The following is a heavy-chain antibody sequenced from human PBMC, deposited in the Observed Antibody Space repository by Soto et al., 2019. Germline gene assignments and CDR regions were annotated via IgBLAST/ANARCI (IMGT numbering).Heavy chain of an antibody. CDR1: GDTFSRFT. CDR2: IIPMLGMS. J-gene: IGHJ4*02. D-gene: IGHD3-10*01. V-gene: IGHV1-69*02. CDR3: ATSYGSGSAHFDS. Sequence: QVQLVQSGAEVTKPGSSVTVSCTASGDTFSRFTLSWVRQAPGQGLEWMGRIIPMLGMSNSALKFPGRVTITADKSTNKVYMHLNSLRSDDTAVYYCATSYGSGSAHFDSWGQGTLVTVSS.